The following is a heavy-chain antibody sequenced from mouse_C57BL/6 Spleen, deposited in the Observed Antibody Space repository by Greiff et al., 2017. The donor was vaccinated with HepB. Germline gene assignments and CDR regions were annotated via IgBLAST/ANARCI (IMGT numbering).Heavy chain of an antibody. CDR1: GYTFTSYW. Sequence: QVQLQQPGAELVMPGASVKLSCKASGYTFTSYWMHWVKQRPGQGLEWIGEIDPSDSYTNYNQKFKGKSTLTVDKPSSTAYMQLSSLTSEDSAVYYCARRDGYYLYYFDYWGQGTTLTVSS. CDR2: IDPSDSYT. V-gene: IGHV1-69*01. CDR3: ARRDGYYLYYFDY. J-gene: IGHJ2*01. D-gene: IGHD2-3*01.